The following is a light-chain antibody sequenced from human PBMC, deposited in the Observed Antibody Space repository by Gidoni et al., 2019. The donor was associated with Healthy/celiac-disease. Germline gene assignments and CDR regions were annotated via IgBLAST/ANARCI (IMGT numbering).Light chain of an antibody. CDR3: AAWDDSLNGVV. CDR1: SSNIGSNT. J-gene: IGLJ2*01. Sequence: QSVLTQPPSASGTPGQRVTISCSGSSSNIGSNTVNWYQQFPGTAPKLLIYTNNPRPSGVPDRFSGSKSATSASLAISGLQSEDEADYYCAAWDDSLNGVVFGGGTKLTVL. V-gene: IGLV1-44*01. CDR2: TNN.